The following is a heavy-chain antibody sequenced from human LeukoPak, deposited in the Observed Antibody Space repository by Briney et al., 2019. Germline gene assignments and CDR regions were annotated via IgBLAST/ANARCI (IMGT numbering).Heavy chain of an antibody. D-gene: IGHD5-18*01. CDR2: ISGSGGST. V-gene: IGHV3-23*01. Sequence: GGSLRLSCAASGFTFSSYAMSWVRQAPGKGLEWVSAISGSGGSTYYADSVKGGFTISRDNSKNTLYLQMNSMRAEDTAVYYCAKDYSSTAMAPYNWFDPWGQGTLVTVSS. CDR1: GFTFSSYA. J-gene: IGHJ5*02. CDR3: AKDYSSTAMAPYNWFDP.